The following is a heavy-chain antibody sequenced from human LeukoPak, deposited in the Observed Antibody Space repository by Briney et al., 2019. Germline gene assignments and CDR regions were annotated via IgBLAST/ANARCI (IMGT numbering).Heavy chain of an antibody. CDR1: GYNFMNYW. CDR3: ARLKYDSSGHPLDY. V-gene: IGHV5-10-1*01. J-gene: IGHJ4*02. D-gene: IGHD3-22*01. Sequence: GESLRISCKGSGYNFMNYWINWVRQVPGKGLEWMGRIDPSDSYTNYSLSFQGHVTISADKSISAAYLQWSSLKASDTAMYYCARLKYDSSGHPLDYWGQGTLVTVST. CDR2: IDPSDSYT.